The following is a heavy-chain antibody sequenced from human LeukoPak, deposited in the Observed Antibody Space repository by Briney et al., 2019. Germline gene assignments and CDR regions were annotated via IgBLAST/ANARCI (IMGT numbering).Heavy chain of an antibody. J-gene: IGHJ3*02. D-gene: IGHD2-15*01. Sequence: DTVYVSCKASGYTITSYYMRWVRQPPGQGLEWMGSINPSGGSTCYAQKFQGRVTMTTDTSTSTVYMEPSSLRSEDTAVYYCAREGIVVVVAATPNAFDIWGQGTMVTV. V-gene: IGHV1-46*01. CDR3: AREGIVVVVAATPNAFDI. CDR2: INPSGGST. CDR1: GYTITSYY.